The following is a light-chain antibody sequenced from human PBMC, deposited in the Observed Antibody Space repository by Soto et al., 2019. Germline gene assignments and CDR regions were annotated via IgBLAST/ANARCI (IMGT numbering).Light chain of an antibody. Sequence: SYELTQALSVSVAPGQTARITCGGDNIGSKNANWYQQKPGQAPVLVIYRDNNRPSGIPERFSGSNSGNTATLTISRAQAGDEADYYCQVWDSFTILFGGGTKGPS. CDR3: QVWDSFTIL. V-gene: IGLV3-9*01. CDR1: NIGSKN. CDR2: RDN. J-gene: IGLJ2*01.